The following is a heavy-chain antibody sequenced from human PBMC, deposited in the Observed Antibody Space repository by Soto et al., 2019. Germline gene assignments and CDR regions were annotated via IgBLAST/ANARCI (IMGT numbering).Heavy chain of an antibody. CDR1: GASVTSGDYW. V-gene: IGHV4-39*01. J-gene: IGHJ2*01. CDR3: VRQVGSELWYFDL. D-gene: IGHD3-10*01. Sequence: QVQLHESGPGLVKPSETLSLSCTVSGASVTSGDYWWGWIRQPPEKGLEWIGIISYSGSTLYNPSLKSRLTMSVDTSSNHCSLKVSSVTAADTAVYYCVRQVGSELWYFDLWGRGTLVTVSS. CDR2: ISYSGST.